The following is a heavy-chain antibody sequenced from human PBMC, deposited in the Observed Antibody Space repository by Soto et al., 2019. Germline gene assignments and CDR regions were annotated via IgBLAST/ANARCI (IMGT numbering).Heavy chain of an antibody. V-gene: IGHV3-23*01. CDR3: AIRHSYGSRYYYYGMDV. CDR2: ISGSGGST. D-gene: IGHD5-18*01. Sequence: PGGSLRLSCAASGFTFSSYAMSWVRQAPGKGLEWVSAISGSGGSTYYADSVKGRFTISRDNSKNTLYLQMNSLRAEDTAVYYCAIRHSYGSRYYYYGMDVWGQGTTVTVSS. J-gene: IGHJ6*02. CDR1: GFTFSSYA.